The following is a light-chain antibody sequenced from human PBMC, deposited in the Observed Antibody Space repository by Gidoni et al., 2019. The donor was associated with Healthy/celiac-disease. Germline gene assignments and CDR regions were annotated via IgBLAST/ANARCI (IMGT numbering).Light chain of an antibody. CDR3: QSYDSSLSGWV. CDR2: GNS. V-gene: IGLV1-40*01. CDR1: SSNIGAGYD. Sequence: QSVLTQPPSVSGAPGQRVTISCTGSSSNIGAGYDVHWYQQLPGTAPNLLIYGNSNRPSGVPDRFSGSKSGTSASLAITGLQAEDAADYYCQSYDSSLSGWVFGGGTKLTVL. J-gene: IGLJ3*02.